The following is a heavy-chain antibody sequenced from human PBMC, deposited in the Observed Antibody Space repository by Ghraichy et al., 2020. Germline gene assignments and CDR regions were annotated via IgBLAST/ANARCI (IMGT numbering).Heavy chain of an antibody. CDR3: ASVTVAGTQYYYAMDV. CDR2: INHSGST. V-gene: IGHV4-34*01. Sequence: SETLSLTCAVYGGSFSGYYWSWIRQPPGKGLEWIGEINHSGSTNYNPSLKSRVTISVDTSKKQFSLKLSSVTAADTAVYYCASVTVAGTQYYYAMDVWGQGTTVTVSS. J-gene: IGHJ6*02. CDR1: GGSFSGYY. D-gene: IGHD6-19*01.